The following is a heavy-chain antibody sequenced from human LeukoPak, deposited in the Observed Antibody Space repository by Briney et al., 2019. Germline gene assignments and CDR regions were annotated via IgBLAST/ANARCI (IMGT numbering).Heavy chain of an antibody. D-gene: IGHD3-9*01. J-gene: IGHJ4*02. CDR1: GYSFTSYW. V-gene: IGHV5-10-1*01. Sequence: GESLKISCKGSGYSFTSYWISWVRQMPGQGLEWMGRIDPSDSYTNYSPSFQGHVTISADKSISTAYLQWSSLKASDTAMYYCAIGYDILTGSFDYWGQGTLVTVSS. CDR3: AIGYDILTGSFDY. CDR2: IDPSDSYT.